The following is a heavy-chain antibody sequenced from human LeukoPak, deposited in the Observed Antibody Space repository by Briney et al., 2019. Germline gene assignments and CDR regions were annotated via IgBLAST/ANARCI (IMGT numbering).Heavy chain of an antibody. CDR3: AREQATFGSAGAFDI. Sequence: GGSLRLSCAASGFTVSSNYMSWVRQAPGKGLEWVAVTWFGGTDYADSVKGRFTVSRDNSKMTLYLQMNYLRVEDTALYYCAREQATFGSAGAFDIWGRGTVVTVSS. CDR1: GFTVSSNY. D-gene: IGHD3-16*01. V-gene: IGHV3-66*03. J-gene: IGHJ3*02. CDR2: TWFGGT.